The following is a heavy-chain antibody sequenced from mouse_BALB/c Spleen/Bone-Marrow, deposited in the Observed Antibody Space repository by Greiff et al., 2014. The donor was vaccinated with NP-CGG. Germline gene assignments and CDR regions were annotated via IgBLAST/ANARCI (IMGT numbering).Heavy chain of an antibody. CDR2: IYPGDGST. J-gene: IGHJ2*01. CDR1: GYTFTSCY. Sequence: QVQLKESGPELAKPGASVKMSCKASGYTFTSCYIHWVKQSPGQGLEWIGWIYPGDGSTEYNEKFKGKTTLTADKSSSTAYMLLSSLTSEDSAIYFCARPDGNYESYFDYWGQGTTLTVSS. V-gene: IGHV1S56*01. CDR3: ARPDGNYESYFDY. D-gene: IGHD2-1*01.